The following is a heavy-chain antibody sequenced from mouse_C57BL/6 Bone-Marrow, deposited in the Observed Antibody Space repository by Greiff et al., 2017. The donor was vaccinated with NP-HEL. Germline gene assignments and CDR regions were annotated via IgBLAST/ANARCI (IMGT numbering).Heavy chain of an antibody. CDR1: GYSFTSYY. CDR2: IYPGSGNT. Sequence: QVQLKESGPELVKPGASVKISCKASGYSFTSYYIHWVKQRPGQGLEWIGWIYPGSGNTKYNEKFKGKATLTADTSSSTAYMQLSSLTSEDSAVYYCARDPLDYWGQGTTLTVSS. CDR3: ARDPLDY. V-gene: IGHV1-66*01. J-gene: IGHJ2*01.